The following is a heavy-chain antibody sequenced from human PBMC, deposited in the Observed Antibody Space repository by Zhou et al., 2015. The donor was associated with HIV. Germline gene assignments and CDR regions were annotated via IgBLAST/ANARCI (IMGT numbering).Heavy chain of an antibody. J-gene: IGHJ5*02. CDR1: GFTFSVYW. V-gene: IGHV3-74*02. Sequence: DVQLVESGGASVQPGGSLRLSCAGSGFTFSVYWMHWVRQVPGKGPIWVSRIDQDGGSTIYADSVRGRFTISRDNAAKTLHLQMNSLRVEDMGVYYCARARLPGRQFDWVLSPFVHWGRGTLVTVSS. CDR2: IDQDGGST. CDR3: ARARLPGRQFDWVLSPFVH. D-gene: IGHD3-9*01.